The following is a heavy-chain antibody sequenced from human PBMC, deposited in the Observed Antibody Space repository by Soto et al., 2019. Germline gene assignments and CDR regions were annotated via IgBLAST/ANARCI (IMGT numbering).Heavy chain of an antibody. J-gene: IGHJ4*02. CDR3: AIALGYSGNVDY. Sequence: QVQLVQSGAEVKKPGSSVKVSCKASGGTFSSYTISWVRQAPVQGLEWMGRIIPILGIANYAQKFQGRVTITEDKSTSTAYMELSSLRSDDTAVYYCAIALGYSGNVDYWGQGTLVTVSS. V-gene: IGHV1-69*02. CDR2: IIPILGIA. D-gene: IGHD5-12*01. CDR1: GGTFSSYT.